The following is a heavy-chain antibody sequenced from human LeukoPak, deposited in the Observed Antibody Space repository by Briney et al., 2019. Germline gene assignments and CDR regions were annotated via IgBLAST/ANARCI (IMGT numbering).Heavy chain of an antibody. D-gene: IGHD3-10*01. Sequence: PSETLSLTCTVSGSSISTYYWSWVRQPPGKGLEWIGSIYYSGSTNYNPPLKSRVTMLVDTSKNQFSLKLSSVTAADTAVYYCARGIKYYYGSGTYHYFDFWGQGTLVTVSS. CDR1: GSSISTYY. CDR2: IYYSGST. CDR3: ARGIKYYYGSGTYHYFDF. V-gene: IGHV4-59*01. J-gene: IGHJ4*02.